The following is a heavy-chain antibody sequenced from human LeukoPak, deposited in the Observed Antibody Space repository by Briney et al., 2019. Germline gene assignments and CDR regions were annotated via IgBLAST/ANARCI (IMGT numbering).Heavy chain of an antibody. CDR2: ISSSGGAT. Sequence: GGSLRLSCAASGFTLSSYSMSWARQAPGKGLEWVSVISSSGGATYYADSVKGRFTISRDNSKNTLYLQMNSLRVEDTAIYYCARAAMVRGVDYFDYWGQGTLVTVSS. CDR3: ARAAMVRGVDYFDY. CDR1: GFTLSSYS. J-gene: IGHJ4*02. D-gene: IGHD3-10*01. V-gene: IGHV3-23*01.